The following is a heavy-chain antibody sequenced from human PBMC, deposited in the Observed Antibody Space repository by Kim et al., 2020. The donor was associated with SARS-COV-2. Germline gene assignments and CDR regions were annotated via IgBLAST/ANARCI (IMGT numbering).Heavy chain of an antibody. V-gene: IGHV4-31*03. J-gene: IGHJ3*02. D-gene: IGHD3-22*01. CDR3: ARARITMIVVVNAFDI. CDR2: IYYSGST. CDR1: GGSISSGGYY. Sequence: SETLSLTCTVSGGSISSGGYYWSWIRQHPGKGLEWIGYIYYSGSTYYNPSLKSRVTISVDTSKNQFSLKLSSVTAADTAVYYCARARITMIVVVNAFDIWGKGQWSPSLQ.